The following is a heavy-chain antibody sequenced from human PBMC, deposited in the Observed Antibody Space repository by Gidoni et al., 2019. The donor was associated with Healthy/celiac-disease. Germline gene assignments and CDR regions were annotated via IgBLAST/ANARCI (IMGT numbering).Heavy chain of an antibody. CDR3: ARNWWDDYDFWSGYPNWFDP. CDR1: GGSISRRSYY. D-gene: IGHD3-3*01. J-gene: IGHJ5*02. CDR2: IYYRGST. Sequence: QLQLQESGPGLVKPSETLSLTCTVSGGSISRRSYYWGWLRLPPGKGLEWIGSIYYRGSTYDNPSLKSRVTISVDTSKNQFSLKLSSVTAADTAVYYCARNWWDDYDFWSGYPNWFDPWGQGTLVTVSS. V-gene: IGHV4-39*01.